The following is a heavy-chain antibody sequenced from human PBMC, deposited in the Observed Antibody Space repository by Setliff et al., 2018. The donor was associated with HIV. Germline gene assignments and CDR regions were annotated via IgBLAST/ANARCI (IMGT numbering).Heavy chain of an antibody. J-gene: IGHJ4*02. V-gene: IGHV3-48*01. CDR3: ARGIYTGYDHFDY. CDR2: ISSSSSTI. Sequence: GGSLRLSCAASGFTFSDYSMGWVRQAPGKGLEWVSYISSSSSTIYYADSVKGRFTISRDNAKNSLYLQMNSLRAEDTAVYYCARGIYTGYDHFDYWGQGTPVTVSS. CDR1: GFTFSDYS. D-gene: IGHD5-12*01.